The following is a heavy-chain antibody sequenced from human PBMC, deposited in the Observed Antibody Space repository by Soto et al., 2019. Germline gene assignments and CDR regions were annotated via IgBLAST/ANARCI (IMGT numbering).Heavy chain of an antibody. V-gene: IGHV1-69*01. CDR3: GIVVVSAPLVDYCYGMDV. Sequence: QVQLVQSGAEVKKPGSSVKVSCKASGGTFSSYAISWVRQAPGPGLEWMGGIIPIFGTANYAQKFQGRVTITADESTSTAYMELSSLRSEDTAVYYCGIVVVSAPLVDYCYGMDVWGQGTTVTVSS. CDR1: GGTFSSYA. D-gene: IGHD2-21*02. J-gene: IGHJ6*02. CDR2: IIPIFGTA.